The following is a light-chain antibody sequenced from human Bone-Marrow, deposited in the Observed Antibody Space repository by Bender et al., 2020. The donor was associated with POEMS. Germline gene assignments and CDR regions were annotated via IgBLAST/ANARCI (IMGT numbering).Light chain of an antibody. CDR3: SSYTVTGSFV. CDR1: SSDIGAYNS. J-gene: IGLJ1*01. Sequence: QSALTQPASVSGSPGQSISIACTGTSSDIGAYNSVSWYQQPPDKAPKLIIFGVNHRPSGVSDRFLASKSINTAFLTISGLQAEDEGDYYCSSYTVTGSFVFGGGTKVTVL. CDR2: GVN. V-gene: IGLV2-14*01.